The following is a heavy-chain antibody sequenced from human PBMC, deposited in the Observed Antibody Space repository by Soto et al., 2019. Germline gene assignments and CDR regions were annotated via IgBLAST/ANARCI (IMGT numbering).Heavy chain of an antibody. CDR1: GDSVSSNTAS. V-gene: IGHV6-1*01. D-gene: IGHD5-12*01. CDR2: TYFRSKWYN. Sequence: LQTLSVPCGISGDSVSSNTASWYWIRQSPSRGLEWLGRTYFRSKWYNDYAVSVKSRIIINPDTSNNQCSLQLNHLTPEDTAVYFCAKGDNLGPKTGYAFDPWGQGIMVTFSS. CDR3: AKGDNLGPKTGYAFDP. J-gene: IGHJ5*02.